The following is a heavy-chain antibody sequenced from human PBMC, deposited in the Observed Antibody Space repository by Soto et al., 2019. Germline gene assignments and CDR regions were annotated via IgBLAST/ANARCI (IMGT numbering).Heavy chain of an antibody. CDR2: ISAYNGNT. J-gene: IGHJ4*02. Sequence: ASVKVSCKASGYTFTSYGISWVRQAPGQGLEWMGWISAYNGNTNYAQKLQGRVTMTTDTSTSTAYMELRSLRSDDTAVYYCARQMYYDILTRYPDFDYRGQATLLTVSS. V-gene: IGHV1-18*01. D-gene: IGHD3-9*01. CDR1: GYTFTSYG. CDR3: ARQMYYDILTRYPDFDY.